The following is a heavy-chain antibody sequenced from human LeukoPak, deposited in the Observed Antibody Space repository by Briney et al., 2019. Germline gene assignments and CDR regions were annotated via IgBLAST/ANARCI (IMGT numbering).Heavy chain of an antibody. CDR3: GRFGILTGAFDY. CDR2: IYTSGST. J-gene: IGHJ4*02. V-gene: IGHV4-4*07. CDR1: GGSISSYY. Sequence: SETLSLTCTVSGGSISSYYWSWIRQPAGKGLEWIGRIYTSGSTNYNPSLKSRVTMSVDTSKNQFSLKLSSVTAADTAVYYCGRFGILTGAFDYWGQGILVTVSS. D-gene: IGHD3-9*01.